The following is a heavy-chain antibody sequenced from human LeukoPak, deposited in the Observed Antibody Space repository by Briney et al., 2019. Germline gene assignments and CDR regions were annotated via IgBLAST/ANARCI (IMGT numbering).Heavy chain of an antibody. CDR1: GGSISSYY. CDR3: ARGPATMATIAYYFDY. V-gene: IGHV4-59*01. J-gene: IGHJ4*02. D-gene: IGHD5-24*01. Sequence: PSDTLSLTCTVSGGSISSYYWSWIRQPPGKGLEGIGYIYYSGVTNYNPSLKSRVTISVDTYKNQFSLKLSSVTAADTAVYYCARGPATMATIAYYFDYWGQGTLVTVSS. CDR2: IYYSGVT.